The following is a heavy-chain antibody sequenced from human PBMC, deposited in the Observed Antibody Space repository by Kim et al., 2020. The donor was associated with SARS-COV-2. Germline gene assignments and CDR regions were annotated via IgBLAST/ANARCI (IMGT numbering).Heavy chain of an antibody. CDR3: ARLRYLPGMDV. CDR1: GGSFSGYY. V-gene: IGHV4-34*01. Sequence: SETLSLTCAVYGGSFSGYYWSWIRQPPGKGLEWIGEINHSGSTNYNPSLKSRVTISVDTSKNQFSLKLSSVTAADTAVYYCARLRYLPGMDVWGQGTTVTVSS. J-gene: IGHJ6*02. D-gene: IGHD3-9*01. CDR2: INHSGST.